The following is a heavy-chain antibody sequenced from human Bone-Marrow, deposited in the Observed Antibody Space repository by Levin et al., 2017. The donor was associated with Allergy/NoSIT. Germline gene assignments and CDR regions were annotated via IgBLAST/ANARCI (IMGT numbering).Heavy chain of an antibody. V-gene: IGHV3-30-3*01. J-gene: IGHJ4*02. D-gene: IGHD6-6*01. CDR2: ISYDGSNK. CDR3: ARGGIAARPGVSPFDY. CDR1: GFTFSSYA. Sequence: PGGSLRLSCAASGFTFSSYAMHWVRQAPGKGLEWVAVISYDGSNKYYADSVKGRFTISRDNSKNTLYLQMNSLRAEDTAVYYCARGGIAARPGVSPFDYWGQGTLVTVSS.